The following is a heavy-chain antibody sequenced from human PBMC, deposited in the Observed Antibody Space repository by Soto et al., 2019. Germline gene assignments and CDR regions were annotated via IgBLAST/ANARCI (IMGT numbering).Heavy chain of an antibody. CDR1: GYXFTSYL. CDR3: ARHWSYYYGSGSREYGMDV. V-gene: IGHV5-10-1*01. J-gene: IGHJ6*02. CDR2: IDPSDSYT. Sequence: PXEXLKISCKSSGYXFTSYLISWVRHMPGKGLELIGRIDPSDSYTNYSPSFQGHVTISADKSISTAYMQWSSLKASYTAMYYCARHWSYYYGSGSREYGMDVWGQGTTVTVS. D-gene: IGHD3-10*01.